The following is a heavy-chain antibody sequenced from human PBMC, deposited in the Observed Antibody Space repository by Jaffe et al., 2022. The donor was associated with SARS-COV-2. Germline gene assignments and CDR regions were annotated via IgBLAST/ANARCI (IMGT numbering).Heavy chain of an antibody. CDR1: GGTFSSYA. CDR3: ASPHSSGSYYYYYYGMDV. Sequence: QVQLVQSGAEVKKPGSSVKVSCKASGGTFSSYAISWVRQAPGQGLEWMGGIIPIFGTANYAQKFQGRVTITADESTSTAYMELSSLRSEDTAVYYCASPHSSGSYYYYYYGMDVWGQGTTVTVSS. V-gene: IGHV1-69*01. J-gene: IGHJ6*02. D-gene: IGHD3-22*01. CDR2: IIPIFGTA.